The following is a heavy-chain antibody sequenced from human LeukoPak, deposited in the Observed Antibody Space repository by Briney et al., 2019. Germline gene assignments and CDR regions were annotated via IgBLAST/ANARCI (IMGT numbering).Heavy chain of an antibody. Sequence: GGSPRLSCAASGFTFSSYAMSWVRQAPGKGLEWVSAISGSGGSTYYADSVKGRFTISRDNSKNTLYLQMNSLRAEDTAVYYCAKGTRIVVVVAATRNYFDYWGQGTLVTVSS. CDR2: ISGSGGST. D-gene: IGHD2-15*01. V-gene: IGHV3-23*01. CDR1: GFTFSSYA. CDR3: AKGTRIVVVVAATRNYFDY. J-gene: IGHJ4*02.